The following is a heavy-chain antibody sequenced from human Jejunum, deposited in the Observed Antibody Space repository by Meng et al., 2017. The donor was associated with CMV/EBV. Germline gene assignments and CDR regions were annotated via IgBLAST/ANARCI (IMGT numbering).Heavy chain of an antibody. CDR1: GDSVSSKSAA. D-gene: IGHD6-13*01. J-gene: IGHJ4*02. Sequence: VMLQQSGPGLVKPSKTLSRICAISGDSVSSKSAAWNWIRQSPSRGLEWLGRAYYRSKWFYDYALSVKSRININPDTSKNRFSLQLNSVTPEDTAVYYCARGLYDSSWSTFDYWGQGTLVTVSS. V-gene: IGHV6-1*01. CDR3: ARGLYDSSWSTFDY. CDR2: AYYRSKWFY.